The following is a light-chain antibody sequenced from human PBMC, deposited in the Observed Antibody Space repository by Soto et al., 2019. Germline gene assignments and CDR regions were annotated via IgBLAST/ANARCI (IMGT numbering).Light chain of an antibody. V-gene: IGKV2D-29*01. Sequence: DVVLTQTPLSLSVTPGQPASISCKSSQSLLHSDGKTYFYWYLQKPGQPPHLLIYEVSHRFSGVPDRFSGSGSGTDFTLKISRVEAEDVGVYYCMQSIQLPPYTFGQGTKLEIK. CDR3: MQSIQLPPYT. CDR1: QSLLHSDGKTY. CDR2: EVS. J-gene: IGKJ2*01.